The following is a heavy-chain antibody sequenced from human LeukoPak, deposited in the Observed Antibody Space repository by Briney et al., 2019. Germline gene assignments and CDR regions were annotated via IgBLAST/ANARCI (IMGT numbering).Heavy chain of an antibody. Sequence: SETLSLTCAVSGGSIGSYYWSWLRQPPGRGLEWIGYIYYSGTTNYNPSLKSRVTISVDTSKNQFSLKLTSVTAADTAVYYCAREDPQTTVPEGLDVWGQGTTVTVSS. D-gene: IGHD4-17*01. CDR2: IYYSGTT. CDR1: GGSIGSYY. CDR3: AREDPQTTVPEGLDV. V-gene: IGHV4-59*01. J-gene: IGHJ6*02.